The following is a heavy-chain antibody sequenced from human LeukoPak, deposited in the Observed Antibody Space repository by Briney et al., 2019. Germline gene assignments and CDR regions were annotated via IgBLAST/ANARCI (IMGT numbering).Heavy chain of an antibody. V-gene: IGHV1-18*03. D-gene: IGHD5-12*01. Sequence: ASVKVSCKASGYPFSTYGISWVRQAPGQGLQWMAWISTHNGKTDYAQNFQDGVTVTRDTSTSTVYMELRSLRSDDMAVYFCARDVGTTHFDFWGQGTLVTVSS. CDR2: ISTHNGKT. J-gene: IGHJ4*02. CDR1: GYPFSTYG. CDR3: ARDVGTTHFDF.